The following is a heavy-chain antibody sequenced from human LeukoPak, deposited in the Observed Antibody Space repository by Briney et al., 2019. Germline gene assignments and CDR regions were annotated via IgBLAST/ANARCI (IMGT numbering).Heavy chain of an antibody. CDR3: ANSDTAMVTAAFDI. D-gene: IGHD5-18*01. CDR1: GGSIRSYY. Sequence: SETLSLTCTVSGGSIRSYYWSWIRQPPGKGLEWIGYIYYSGSTNYNPSLKSRVTISVDTSKNQFSLKLSSVTAADTAVYYCANSDTAMVTAAFDIWGQGTMVTVSS. CDR2: IYYSGST. V-gene: IGHV4-59*01. J-gene: IGHJ3*02.